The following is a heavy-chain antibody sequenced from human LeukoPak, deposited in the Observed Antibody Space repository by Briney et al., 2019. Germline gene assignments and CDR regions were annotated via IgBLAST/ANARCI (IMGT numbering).Heavy chain of an antibody. V-gene: IGHV3-21*01. D-gene: IGHD5-18*01. J-gene: IGHJ6*02. CDR3: ARDGEYSYGWGRYYYYGMDV. CDR2: ISNSSSYI. Sequence: GGSLRLSCAASGFTFSSYSMNWVRQAPGKGLEWVSSISNSSSYIYYADSVKGRFTISRDNAKNSLYLQMNSLRAEDTAVYYCARDGEYSYGWGRYYYYGMDVWGQGTTVTVSS. CDR1: GFTFSSYS.